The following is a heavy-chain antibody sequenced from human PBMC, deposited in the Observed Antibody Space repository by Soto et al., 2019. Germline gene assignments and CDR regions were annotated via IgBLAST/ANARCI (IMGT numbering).Heavy chain of an antibody. Sequence: PSETLSLTCTVSGGSISSYYWSWIRQPPGKGLEWIGYIYHSGSTNYNPSLKSRVTISVDTSKNQFSLKLSSVTAADTAVYYCASRVNPYWYFDLWGRGTLVTVSS. V-gene: IGHV4-59*01. CDR3: ASRVNPYWYFDL. CDR1: GGSISSYY. J-gene: IGHJ2*01. CDR2: IYHSGST.